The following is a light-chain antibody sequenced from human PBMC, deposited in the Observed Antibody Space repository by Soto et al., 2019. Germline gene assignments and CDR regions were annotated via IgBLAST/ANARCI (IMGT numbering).Light chain of an antibody. J-gene: IGKJ1*01. CDR3: QQYHGYSRT. CDR2: DVS. Sequence: DIQVTQSPPTLSASVGDSVTVTCRASQSISTWLAWYQQKPGKAPDLLISDVSSLERGVASRFSGSGSGTEFTLTISSMQPDDFATYYCQQYHGYSRTFGQGTKVDIK. CDR1: QSISTW. V-gene: IGKV1-5*01.